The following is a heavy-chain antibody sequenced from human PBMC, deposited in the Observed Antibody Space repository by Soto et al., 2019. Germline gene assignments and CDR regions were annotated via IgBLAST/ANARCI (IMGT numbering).Heavy chain of an antibody. J-gene: IGHJ6*02. Sequence: SETLSLTCTVSGGSISNYYWSWIRQPPGKGLEWIGYIYSSGSTNYNPSLKSRVTISVDTSKNQFSLKLRSVTAADTAVYYCARDYPYFTVTTSEGMDVWGQGTTVTVSS. V-gene: IGHV4-59*01. CDR2: IYSSGST. D-gene: IGHD4-17*01. CDR3: ARDYPYFTVTTSEGMDV. CDR1: GGSISNYY.